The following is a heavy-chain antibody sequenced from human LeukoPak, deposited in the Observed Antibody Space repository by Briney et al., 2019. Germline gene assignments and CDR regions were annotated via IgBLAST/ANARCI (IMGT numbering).Heavy chain of an antibody. D-gene: IGHD4-11*01. V-gene: IGHV3-7*01. CDR2: IKQDGSET. Sequence: GGSLRLSCAASGFTFNYYWMSWVRQAPGKGLEWVANIKQDGSETYYVDSVKGRFTISRDNAKNSLFLQMNSLRGEDTALYYCARDNLQFSPPDPDRYFDYWGQGTLVTVSS. CDR3: ARDNLQFSPPDPDRYFDY. CDR1: GFTFNYYW. J-gene: IGHJ4*02.